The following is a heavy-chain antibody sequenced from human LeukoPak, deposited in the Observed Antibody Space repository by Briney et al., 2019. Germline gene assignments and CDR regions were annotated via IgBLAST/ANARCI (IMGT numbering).Heavy chain of an antibody. CDR1: GFTFSDYY. CDR2: ISSSGSTI. Sequence: GGSLRLSCAASGFTFSDYYMSWIRQAPGKGLEWVSYISSSGSTIYYADSVKGRFAISRDNAKNSLYLQMNSLRAEDTAVYSCARGADGVSSNSRGWFDPWGQGTLVTVSS. D-gene: IGHD2-15*01. J-gene: IGHJ5*02. V-gene: IGHV3-11*04. CDR3: ARGADGVSSNSRGWFDP.